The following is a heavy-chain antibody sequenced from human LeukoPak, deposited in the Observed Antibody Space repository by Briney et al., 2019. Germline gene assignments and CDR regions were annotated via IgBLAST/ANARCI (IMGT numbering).Heavy chain of an antibody. CDR1: GGSFSGYY. Sequence: SETLSLTCAVYGGSFSGYYWSWIRQPPGKGLEWIGEINHSGSTNYNPSLKSRVTISVDTSKNQFSLKLSSVTAADTAVYYCARGRVVVPAAIKTERDHWGQGTLVTVFS. CDR3: ARGRVVVPAAIKTERDH. J-gene: IGHJ5*02. D-gene: IGHD2-2*01. CDR2: INHSGST. V-gene: IGHV4-34*01.